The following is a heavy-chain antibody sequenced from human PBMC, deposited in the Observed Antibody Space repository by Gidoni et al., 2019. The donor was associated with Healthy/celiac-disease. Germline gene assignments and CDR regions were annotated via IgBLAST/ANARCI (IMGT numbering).Heavy chain of an antibody. Sequence: EVQLVASGGGLVQTGGSLRLSCAASGFTFGSYSTNGVRQAPGEGLEWGSYISSSSSTIYYADSVKGLFTIHRENAKNSVYLKKNSLRAEDTAVYYCARGSGYYDFWSGYPGYMDVWGKGTTVTVSS. CDR3: ARGSGYYDFWSGYPGYMDV. D-gene: IGHD3-3*01. J-gene: IGHJ6*03. V-gene: IGHV3-48*01. CDR2: ISSSSSTI. CDR1: GFTFGSYS.